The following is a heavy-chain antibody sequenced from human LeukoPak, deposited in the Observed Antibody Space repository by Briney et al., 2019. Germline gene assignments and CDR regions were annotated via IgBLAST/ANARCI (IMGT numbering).Heavy chain of an antibody. J-gene: IGHJ4*02. V-gene: IGHV3-7*01. CDR1: GFPFSDYW. Sequence: GSLKLSCVASGFPFSDYWMSWVRPAPGVELEWGANIETDGDEKNYVDSVKGRFTISRDNARSSLYLQMSSLRVEDTAVYYCARDIPSGFYTPDYWGRGTLVTVSS. D-gene: IGHD5-12*01. CDR3: ARDIPSGFYTPDY. CDR2: IETDGDEK.